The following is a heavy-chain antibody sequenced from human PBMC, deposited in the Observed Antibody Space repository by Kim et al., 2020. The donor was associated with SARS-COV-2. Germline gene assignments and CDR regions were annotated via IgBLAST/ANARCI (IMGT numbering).Heavy chain of an antibody. Sequence: ASVKVSCKASGYTFTSYYMHWVRQAPGQGLEWMGIINPSGGSTSNAQKFQGRVTMTRDTSTSTVYMELSSLRSEDTAVYYCARAWVGRHFDYWGQGTLVTVSS. V-gene: IGHV1-46*01. D-gene: IGHD2-15*01. J-gene: IGHJ4*02. CDR1: GYTFTSYY. CDR3: ARAWVGRHFDY. CDR2: INPSGGST.